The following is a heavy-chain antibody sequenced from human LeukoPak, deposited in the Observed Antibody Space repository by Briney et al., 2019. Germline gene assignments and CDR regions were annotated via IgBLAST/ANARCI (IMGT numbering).Heavy chain of an antibody. D-gene: IGHD4-11*01. Sequence: ASVKVSCKVSGHSLSDLSIHWVRQAPGKGLEWMGGFDIEDAETIYAREFEGRVIMTEDTATETAFMELSSLKSEDTAVYYCVAEVIEVTMGDYWGQGTLVTVSS. V-gene: IGHV1-24*01. J-gene: IGHJ4*02. CDR1: GHSLSDLS. CDR2: FDIEDAET. CDR3: VAEVIEVTMGDY.